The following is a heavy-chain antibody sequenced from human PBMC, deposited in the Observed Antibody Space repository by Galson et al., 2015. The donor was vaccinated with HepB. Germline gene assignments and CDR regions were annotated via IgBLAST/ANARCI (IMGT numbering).Heavy chain of an antibody. CDR3: ARARGYSGSLGKGYFDY. Sequence: SVKVSCKASGGTFSSYAISWVRQAPGQGLEWMGGITPIFGTANYAQKFQGRVTITADESTSTAYMELSSLRSEDTAVYYCARARGYSGSLGKGYFDYWGQGTLVTVSS. CDR1: GGTFSSYA. D-gene: IGHD5-12*01. CDR2: ITPIFGTA. V-gene: IGHV1-69*13. J-gene: IGHJ4*02.